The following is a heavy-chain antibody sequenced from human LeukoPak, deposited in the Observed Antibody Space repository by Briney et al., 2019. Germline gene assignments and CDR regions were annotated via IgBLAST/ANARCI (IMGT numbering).Heavy chain of an antibody. CDR3: ARNSSIAARGAFDI. J-gene: IGHJ3*02. V-gene: IGHV4-38-2*02. D-gene: IGHD6-6*01. CDR2: IYHSGST. Sequence: SETLSLTCTVSGGSISSYYWGWIRQPPGKGLEWIGSIYHSGSTYYNPSLKSRVTISVDTSKNQFSLKLSSVTAADTAVYYCARNSSIAARGAFDIWGQGTMVTVSS. CDR1: GGSISSYY.